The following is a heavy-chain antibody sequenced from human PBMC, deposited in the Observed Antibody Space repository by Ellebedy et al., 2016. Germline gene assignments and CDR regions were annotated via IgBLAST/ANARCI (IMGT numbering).Heavy chain of an antibody. CDR2: IWYDGSNE. J-gene: IGHJ4*02. V-gene: IGHV3-33*08. Sequence: GGSLRLXXAASGFTFSSYAMSWVRQAPGKGLEWEAVIWYDGSNEYYADSVKGRFTISRDNSKNTLYLQMTSLRAEDTAIYYCARESVVSPFSGSFDYWGQGTLVTVSS. CDR3: ARESVVSPFSGSFDY. CDR1: GFTFSSYA. D-gene: IGHD1-14*01.